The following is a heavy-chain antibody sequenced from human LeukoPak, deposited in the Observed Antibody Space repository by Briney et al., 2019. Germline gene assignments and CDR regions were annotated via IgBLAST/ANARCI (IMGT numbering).Heavy chain of an antibody. J-gene: IGHJ4*02. Sequence: GGSLRLSCAASGFTFSDYYMSWIRQAPGKGLEWVSYISSSSSYTNYADSVKGRFTISRDNAKNSLYLQMNSLRAEDTAVYYCARVRYCSSTSCEGPYYFDYWGQGTLATVSS. V-gene: IGHV3-11*06. CDR1: GFTFSDYY. CDR3: ARVRYCSSTSCEGPYYFDY. CDR2: ISSSSSYT. D-gene: IGHD2-2*01.